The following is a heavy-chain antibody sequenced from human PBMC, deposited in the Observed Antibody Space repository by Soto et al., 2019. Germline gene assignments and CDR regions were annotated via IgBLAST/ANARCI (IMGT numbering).Heavy chain of an antibody. CDR1: GFNFDDYA. Sequence: GGSLRLSCTTSGFNFDDYALSWFRQAPGKGLEWVGFIRSESYGGTADYAASVRGRFTISRDDSKSIAYLQMNSLKSEDTAVYFCTRESDILTGYYNYYWGRGTLVTAPQ. CDR2: IRSESYGGTA. J-gene: IGHJ4*02. V-gene: IGHV3-49*03. D-gene: IGHD3-9*01. CDR3: TRESDILTGYYNYY.